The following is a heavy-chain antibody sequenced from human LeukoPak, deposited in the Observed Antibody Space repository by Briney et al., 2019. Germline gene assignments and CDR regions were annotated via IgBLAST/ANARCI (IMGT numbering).Heavy chain of an antibody. CDR1: GFTFSSYW. CDR3: ARVDYDILTASRTPDY. CDR2: ISSSGNTI. Sequence: GGSLRLSCAASGFTFSSYWMHWVRQAPGKGLEWVSYISSSGNTIYYADSVKGRFTISRDNAKNSLYLQMNSLRAEDTAVYYCARVDYDILTASRTPDYWGQGTLVTVSS. J-gene: IGHJ4*02. D-gene: IGHD3-9*01. V-gene: IGHV3-48*04.